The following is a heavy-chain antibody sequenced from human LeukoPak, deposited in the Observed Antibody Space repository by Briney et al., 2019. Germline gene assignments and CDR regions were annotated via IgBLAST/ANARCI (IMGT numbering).Heavy chain of an antibody. Sequence: GRSLRLSCAASGFTFSSYGMHWVRQAPGKGLEWVAAIWYDGSNKYYADSVKGRFTISRDNSKNTLYLQMNSLRAEDTAVYYCARDAERVYYDSSGYFVAYYFDYWGRGTLVTVSS. J-gene: IGHJ4*02. D-gene: IGHD3-22*01. V-gene: IGHV3-33*01. CDR1: GFTFSSYG. CDR3: ARDAERVYYDSSGYFVAYYFDY. CDR2: IWYDGSNK.